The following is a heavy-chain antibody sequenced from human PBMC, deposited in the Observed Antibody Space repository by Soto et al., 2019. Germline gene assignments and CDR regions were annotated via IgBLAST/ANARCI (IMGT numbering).Heavy chain of an antibody. CDR3: AHRTTTVTWWFDP. V-gene: IGHV2-5*02. CDR2: IYLDDDK. CDR1: GFSLTTSGVG. Sequence: QITLKESGPTLVKPTQTLTLTCTFSGFSLTTSGVGVGWIRHPPGKALEGLALIYLDDDKRYSPSLKSNLTITKDTSKNQVVPTMTNMDPADTATYFCAHRTTTVTWWFDPWGQGTLVTVSS. J-gene: IGHJ5*02. D-gene: IGHD4-17*01.